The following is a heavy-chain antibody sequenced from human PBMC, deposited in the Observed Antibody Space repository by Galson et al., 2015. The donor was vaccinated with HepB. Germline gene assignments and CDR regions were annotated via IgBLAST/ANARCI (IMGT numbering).Heavy chain of an antibody. V-gene: IGHV3-72*01. Sequence: SLRLSCAASGFTFSDYYMDWVRQAPGKGLEWVGRVRHKARRYTTDYVASVEGRFTISRDDSKNSLYLQMDSLKTEDTAVYYCSRTLPGIDLDYWGQGTLVIVSS. CDR3: SRTLPGIDLDY. D-gene: IGHD3-3*02. CDR1: GFTFSDYY. J-gene: IGHJ4*02. CDR2: VRHKARRYTT.